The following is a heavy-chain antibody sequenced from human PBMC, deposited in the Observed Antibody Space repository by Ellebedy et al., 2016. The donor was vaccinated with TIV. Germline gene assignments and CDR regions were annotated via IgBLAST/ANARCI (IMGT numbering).Heavy chain of an antibody. CDR1: GGSISSSSYY. J-gene: IGHJ3*02. CDR2: IYYSGST. D-gene: IGHD2-2*01. CDR3: YAPHPKQARDAFDI. V-gene: IGHV4-39*01. Sequence: MPSETLSLTCTVSGGSISSSSYYWGWIRQPPGKGLEWIGSIYYSGSTYYNPSLKSRVTISVDTSKNQFSLKLSSVTAADTAVYYCYAPHPKQARDAFDIWGQGTMVTVSS.